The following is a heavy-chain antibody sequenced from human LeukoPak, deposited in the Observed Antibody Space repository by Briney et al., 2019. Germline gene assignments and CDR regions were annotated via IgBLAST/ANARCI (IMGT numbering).Heavy chain of an antibody. D-gene: IGHD5-18*01. CDR2: IWYDGSKK. V-gene: IGHV3-33*01. CDR1: GFTFSRYG. Sequence: GGSLRLSCAASGFTFSRYGMLWVRQAPGKGLEWVALIWYDGSKKYYADAVKGRFTISRDNVENTLDLQMNSLRVEDTAVYYCARVNGRTATNDNWSQGTLVTVSS. J-gene: IGHJ4*02. CDR3: ARVNGRTATNDN.